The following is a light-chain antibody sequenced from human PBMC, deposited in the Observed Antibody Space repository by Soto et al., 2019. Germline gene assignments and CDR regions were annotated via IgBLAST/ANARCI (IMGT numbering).Light chain of an antibody. J-gene: IGKJ3*01. CDR1: HSFSGF. Sequence: EIELTQSPSSLSASVGDRVTITCRTSHSFSGFLNWYQQKPGQAPKLLIYPASTLQTGVPSRFSGGGSGTEFTLTISSLQPEDFATYYCQQTYSTSPVTFGPGTTVDVK. V-gene: IGKV1-39*01. CDR3: QQTYSTSPVT. CDR2: PAS.